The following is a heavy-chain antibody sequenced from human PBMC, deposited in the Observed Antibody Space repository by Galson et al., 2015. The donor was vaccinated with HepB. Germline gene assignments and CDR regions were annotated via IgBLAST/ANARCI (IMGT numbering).Heavy chain of an antibody. Sequence: SLRLSCAASGFTFRPYSMTWVRQTPGKGLEWVSSISDSSNYIYYADSVKGRFTISRDNAKNSLYLQMNSLRAEDTAVYYCAREGSQKSYCSGGFCYRPLDYWGQGTLVTVSS. V-gene: IGHV3-21*01. CDR1: GFTFRPYS. D-gene: IGHD2-15*01. CDR2: ISDSSNYI. J-gene: IGHJ4*02. CDR3: AREGSQKSYCSGGFCYRPLDY.